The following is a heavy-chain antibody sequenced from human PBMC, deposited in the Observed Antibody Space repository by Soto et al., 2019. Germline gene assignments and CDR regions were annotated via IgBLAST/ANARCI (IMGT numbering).Heavy chain of an antibody. CDR3: ARSVNGSSHFEY. CDR2: ISSDGSST. V-gene: IGHV3-74*01. J-gene: IGHJ4*02. CDR1: GFTFSSYW. D-gene: IGHD6-6*01. Sequence: GGSLRLSCAASGFTFSSYWMHWVRQAPGKGLVWVSRISSDGSSTTYADSVKGRFTISRDNAKSTLYLQMNSLRAEDTAVYYCARSVNGSSHFEYWGQGTLVTVSS.